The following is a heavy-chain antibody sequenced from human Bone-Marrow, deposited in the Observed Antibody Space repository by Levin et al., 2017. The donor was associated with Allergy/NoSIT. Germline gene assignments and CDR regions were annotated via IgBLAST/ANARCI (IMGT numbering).Heavy chain of an antibody. CDR3: ARERYYDSSGYSVWEYFQH. CDR1: GFTFSSYS. V-gene: IGHV3-21*01. CDR2: ISSSSSYI. J-gene: IGHJ1*01. Sequence: GESLKISCAASGFTFSSYSMNWVRQAPGKGLEWVSSISSSSSYIYYADSVKGRFTISRDNAKNSLYLQMNSLRAEDTAVYYCARERYYDSSGYSVWEYFQHWGQGTLVTVSS. D-gene: IGHD3-22*01.